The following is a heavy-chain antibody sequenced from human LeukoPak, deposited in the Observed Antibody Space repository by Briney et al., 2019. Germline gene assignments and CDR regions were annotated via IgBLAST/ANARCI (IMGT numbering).Heavy chain of an antibody. D-gene: IGHD6-13*01. CDR3: ARETSYLAATAVY. V-gene: IGHV3-7*03. CDR2: IKQDGSEK. CDR1: GFPLSNYW. Sequence: GGSLRLSCAASGFPLSNYWVGWVRQAPGKGLEWVANIKQDGSEKYYVDSVMGRFTISRDNTKNSPYLQMNSLRAEDTAVYYCARETSYLAATAVYWGQGTLVTVSS. J-gene: IGHJ4*02.